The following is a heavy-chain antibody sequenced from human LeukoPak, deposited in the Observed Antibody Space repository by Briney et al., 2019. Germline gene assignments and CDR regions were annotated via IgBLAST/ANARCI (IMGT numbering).Heavy chain of an antibody. J-gene: IGHJ4*02. CDR1: GYTFTSYA. CDR3: ASLGWVTGTTGKDY. V-gene: IGHV1-69*04. CDR2: IIPILGIA. Sequence: SVKVSCKASGYTFTSYAISWVRQAPGQGLEWMGRIIPILGIAHYAQKFQGRVTITADKSTSTAYMELSSLGSEDTAVYYCASLGWVTGTTGKDYWGQGTLVTVSS. D-gene: IGHD1-20*01.